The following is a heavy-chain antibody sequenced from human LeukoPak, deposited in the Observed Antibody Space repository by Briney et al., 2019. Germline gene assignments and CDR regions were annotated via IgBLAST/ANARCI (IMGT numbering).Heavy chain of an antibody. D-gene: IGHD3-22*01. CDR1: GGSISSYY. V-gene: IGHV4-59*01. Sequence: SETLSLTCTVSGGSISSYYWSWIRQPPGKGLEWIGYIYYSGSTNYNPSLKSRVTISVDTSKNQFSLKLSSVTAADTAVYYCASTYYYDSSGYYYWGQGTLVTASS. CDR3: ASTYYYDSSGYYY. CDR2: IYYSGST. J-gene: IGHJ4*02.